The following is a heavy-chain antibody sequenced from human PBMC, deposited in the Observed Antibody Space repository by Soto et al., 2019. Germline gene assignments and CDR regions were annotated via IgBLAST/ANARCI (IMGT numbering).Heavy chain of an antibody. D-gene: IGHD3-16*02. CDR2: IRSKTAGGTT. Sequence: GGSLRLSCAASDFIFSETWMNWVRQAPGKGLEWVGRIRSKTAGGTTDYAVPGKGSLTISRDDSKNTLYLQMNSLKTEETAVYSCTTGNRFMITFWTVIEGIDYWGQGTLVTVSS. V-gene: IGHV3-15*07. J-gene: IGHJ4*02. CDR1: DFIFSETW. CDR3: TTGNRFMITFWTVIEGIDY.